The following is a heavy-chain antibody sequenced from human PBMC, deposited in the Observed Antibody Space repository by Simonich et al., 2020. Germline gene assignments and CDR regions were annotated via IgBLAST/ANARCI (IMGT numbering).Heavy chain of an antibody. Sequence: EVQLVESGGGLVQPGGSLRLSCAASGFTFSCYWNHWVRQAPGQGLGWGSRIKSDGVSTSYAGSVKGRFTISRDNAKNTLYLQMNSLRAEDTAVYYCARDYSNYDAFDIWGQGTMVTVSS. CDR3: ARDYSNYDAFDI. CDR1: GFTFSCYW. J-gene: IGHJ3*02. V-gene: IGHV3-74*01. CDR2: IKSDGVST. D-gene: IGHD4-4*01.